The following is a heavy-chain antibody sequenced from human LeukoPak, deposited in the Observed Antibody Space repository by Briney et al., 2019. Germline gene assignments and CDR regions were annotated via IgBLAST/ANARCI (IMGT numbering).Heavy chain of an antibody. CDR2: ISYDGSNK. J-gene: IGHJ4*02. D-gene: IGHD4-17*01. V-gene: IGHV3-30*01. Sequence: GRSLRLSCAASGFTFSSYAMHWVRQAPGKGLEWVAVISYDGSNKYYADSVKGRFTISRDNSKNTLYLQMNSLRAEDTAVYYCARRPSTAVTTGYWGQGTLVTVSS. CDR3: ARRPSTAVTTGY. CDR1: GFTFSSYA.